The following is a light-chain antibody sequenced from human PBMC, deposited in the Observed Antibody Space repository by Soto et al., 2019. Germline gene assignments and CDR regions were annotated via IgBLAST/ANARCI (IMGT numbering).Light chain of an antibody. Sequence: DIQMTQSPSTLSASVGDRVTITCRASQTISGCLAWYQQKPGKAPKLLIFEASILESGVPSRFSGSRSGTEFTLTIDSLQPDDFATYYCQQYTSYSPTFGQGTKVEI. CDR3: QQYTSYSPT. V-gene: IGKV1-5*03. J-gene: IGKJ1*01. CDR1: QTISGC. CDR2: EAS.